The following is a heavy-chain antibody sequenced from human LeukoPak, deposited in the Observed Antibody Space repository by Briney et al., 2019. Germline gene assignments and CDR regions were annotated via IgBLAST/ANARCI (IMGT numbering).Heavy chain of an antibody. CDR3: STERSGGSCYHD. Sequence: PGGSLRLSCAASGFTFSGYAMNWVRQAPGKGLEWVSPISSSSSYIYYADSVKGRFTISRDNAKNSLYLQTNSLRAEDTAVYYCSTERSGGSCYHDWGQGTLVTVSS. D-gene: IGHD2-15*01. J-gene: IGHJ4*02. CDR1: GFTFSGYA. CDR2: ISSSSSYI. V-gene: IGHV3-21*01.